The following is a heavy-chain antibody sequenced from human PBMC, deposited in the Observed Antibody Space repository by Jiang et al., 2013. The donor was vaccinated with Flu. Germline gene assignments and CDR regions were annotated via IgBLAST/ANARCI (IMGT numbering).Heavy chain of an antibody. D-gene: IGHD3-22*01. Sequence: KPSETLSLTCTVSGGSISSYYWSWIRQPPGKGLEWIGYIYYSGSTNYNPSLKSRVTISVDTSKNQFSLKLNSVTAADTAVYYCARVYAPTYYYDSSGYWFDCWGQGTLVTVSS. V-gene: IGHV4-59*01. CDR3: ARVYAPTYYYDSSGYWFDC. J-gene: IGHJ4*02. CDR2: IYYSGST. CDR1: GGSISSYY.